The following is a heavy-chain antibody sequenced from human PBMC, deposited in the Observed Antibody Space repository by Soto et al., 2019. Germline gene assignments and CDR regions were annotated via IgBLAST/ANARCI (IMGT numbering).Heavy chain of an antibody. D-gene: IGHD6-6*01. CDR3: ARDFWEYSSSSSYFDY. J-gene: IGHJ4*02. CDR2: ISYDGSNK. CDR1: GFTFSSYA. Sequence: GGSLRLSCAASGFTFSSYAMHWVRQAPGKGLEWVAVISYDGSNKYYADSVKGRFTISRDNSKNTLYLQMNSLRAEDTAVYYCARDFWEYSSSSSYFDYWGQGTLVTVSS. V-gene: IGHV3-30-3*01.